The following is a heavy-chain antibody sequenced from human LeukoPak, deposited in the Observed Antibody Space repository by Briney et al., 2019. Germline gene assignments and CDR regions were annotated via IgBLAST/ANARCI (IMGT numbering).Heavy chain of an antibody. CDR1: GFTFSSYS. V-gene: IGHV3-21*01. Sequence: GGSLRLSCAASGFTFSSYSMNWVRQAPGKGLEWVSSISSSSSYIYYADSVKGRFTISRDNAKNSLYLQMNSLRAEATAVYYCAVTRGYSGYDSAGYWGQGTLVTVSS. J-gene: IGHJ4*02. CDR2: ISSSSSYI. CDR3: AVTRGYSGYDSAGY. D-gene: IGHD5-12*01.